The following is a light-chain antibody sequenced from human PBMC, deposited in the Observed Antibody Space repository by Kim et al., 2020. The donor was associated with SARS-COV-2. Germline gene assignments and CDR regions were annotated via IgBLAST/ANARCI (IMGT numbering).Light chain of an antibody. CDR3: QQSYSTPYT. CDR1: QSLSSY. J-gene: IGKJ2*01. V-gene: IGKV1-39*01. Sequence: STSVGDRVTISCRASQSLSSYLNWYQQKPEKAPKLLIYAASSLQSGVPSRFSRSGSGTDFTLTISSLQPEDFATYYCQQSYSTPYTFGQGTRLEI. CDR2: AAS.